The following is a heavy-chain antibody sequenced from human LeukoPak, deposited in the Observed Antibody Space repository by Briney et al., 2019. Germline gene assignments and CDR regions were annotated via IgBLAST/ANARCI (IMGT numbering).Heavy chain of an antibody. CDR2: IYYSGRT. V-gene: IGHV4-39*01. CDR3: ARRTAMEIDY. J-gene: IGHJ4*02. CDR1: GGSISSSSYY. Sequence: PSETLSLTCTVSGGSISSSSYYWGWIRQPPGKGLEWIGSIYYSGRTYYNPSLKSRVAISVDTSKNQFSLKLSSVTAADTAVYYCARRTAMEIDYWGQGTLVTVSS. D-gene: IGHD5-18*01.